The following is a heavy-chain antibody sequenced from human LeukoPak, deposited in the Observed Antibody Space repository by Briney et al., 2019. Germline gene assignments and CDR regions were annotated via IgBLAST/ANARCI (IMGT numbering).Heavy chain of an antibody. Sequence: GASVKVSCKTSGYTFTGYFMHWVRQAPGQGPEWMGWINTKIGTTNYAQKFQGRVTMTRDTSITTAYMDLSSLTPDDTAVYFCARDQGSLTRSWYTGYWGQGTQVTVSS. CDR2: INTKIGTT. V-gene: IGHV1-2*02. CDR1: GYTFTGYF. D-gene: IGHD6-13*01. CDR3: ARDQGSLTRSWYTGY. J-gene: IGHJ4*02.